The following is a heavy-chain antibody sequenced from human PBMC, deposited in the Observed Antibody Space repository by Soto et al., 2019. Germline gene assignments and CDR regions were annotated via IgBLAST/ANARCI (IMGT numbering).Heavy chain of an antibody. CDR3: ARDRWSSSWYTDYYYGMDV. J-gene: IGHJ6*02. CDR1: GGTFSSYA. D-gene: IGHD6-13*01. Sequence: SVKVSCKASGGTFSSYAISWVRQAPGQGLEWMGGIIPIFGTANYAQKFQGRVTITADESTSTAYMELSSLRSEDTAVYYCARDRWSSSWYTDYYYGMDVWGQGTTVTVSS. CDR2: IIPIFGTA. V-gene: IGHV1-69*13.